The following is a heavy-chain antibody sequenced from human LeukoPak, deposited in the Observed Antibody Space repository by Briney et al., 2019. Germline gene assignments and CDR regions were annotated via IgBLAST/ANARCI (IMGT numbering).Heavy chain of an antibody. CDR2: ISAYNGNT. J-gene: IGHJ3*02. D-gene: IGHD3-9*01. CDR3: ARGYYDILTGWFPSDAFDI. V-gene: IGHV1-18*04. Sequence: ASVKVSCKASGYTFTSYGISWVRQAPGQGLEWMGWISAYNGNTNYAQKLQGRVTMTTDTSTSTAYMELGSLRSDDTAVYYCARGYYDILTGWFPSDAFDIWGQGTMVTVSS. CDR1: GYTFTSYG.